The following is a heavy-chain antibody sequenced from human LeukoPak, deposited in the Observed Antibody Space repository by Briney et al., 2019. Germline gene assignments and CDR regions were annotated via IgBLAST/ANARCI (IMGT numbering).Heavy chain of an antibody. CDR1: GYTFMSYG. D-gene: IGHD6-19*01. CDR3: ARDETSGSSGWYENWFDP. V-gene: IGHV1-18*01. J-gene: IGHJ5*02. Sequence: ASGKVSCKASGYTFMSYGISWVRQAPGQGLGRMGWISAYNGDTNYAQKLQGRVTMTTDRSTSTAYMELRSLRPDDTAVYYCARDETSGSSGWYENWFDPWGQGTLVSVSS. CDR2: ISAYNGDT.